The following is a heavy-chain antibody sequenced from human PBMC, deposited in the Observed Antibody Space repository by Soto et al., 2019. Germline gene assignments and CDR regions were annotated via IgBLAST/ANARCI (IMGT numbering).Heavy chain of an antibody. CDR3: ARVFFPGYSSGWSLVWGDYYYYYGMDV. D-gene: IGHD6-19*01. V-gene: IGHV1-18*01. Sequence: ASVKVSCKASGYTFTSYGISWVRQAPGQGLEWMGWISAYNGNTNYAQKLQGRVTMTTDTSTSTAYMELRSLRSDDTAVYYWARVFFPGYSSGWSLVWGDYYYYYGMDVWGQGTTVTVSS. CDR2: ISAYNGNT. J-gene: IGHJ6*02. CDR1: GYTFTSYG.